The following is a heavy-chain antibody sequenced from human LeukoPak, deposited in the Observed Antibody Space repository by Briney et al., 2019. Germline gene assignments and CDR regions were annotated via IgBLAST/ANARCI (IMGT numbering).Heavy chain of an antibody. CDR2: IYSGGST. CDR3: AKGRGGISAPCDY. Sequence: GGSLRLSCAASGFTVSNNYMTWVRQAPGKGLEWVSLIYSGGSTYYADSVKGRFTISRDNSKNTLYLQMNSLRAEDTAVYYCAKGRGGISAPCDYWGQGTLVTVSS. CDR1: GFTVSNNY. V-gene: IGHV3-53*01. D-gene: IGHD6-13*01. J-gene: IGHJ4*02.